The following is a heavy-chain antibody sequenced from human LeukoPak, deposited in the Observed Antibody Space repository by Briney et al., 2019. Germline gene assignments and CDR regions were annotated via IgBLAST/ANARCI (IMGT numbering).Heavy chain of an antibody. D-gene: IGHD3-3*01. Sequence: ASVKVSCKASGYTFTDYYMHWVRQAPGQGLEWVGWINPNSGGTNYAQTCQGRVTVTRDTSISTAYMELSRLRSDDTALYYCARDGKPVVNGFWSGNRGAEYWGQGTLVTVSS. CDR3: ARDGKPVVNGFWSGNRGAEY. CDR1: GYTFTDYY. V-gene: IGHV1-2*02. CDR2: INPNSGGT. J-gene: IGHJ4*02.